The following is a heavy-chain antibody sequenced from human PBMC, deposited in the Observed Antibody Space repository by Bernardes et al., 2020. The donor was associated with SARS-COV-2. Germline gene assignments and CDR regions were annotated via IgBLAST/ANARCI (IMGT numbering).Heavy chain of an antibody. Sequence: GGSLRLSCAASGFTFSNAWMSWVRQAPGKGLEWVGRIKSKTDGGTTDYAAPVKGRFTISRDDSKNTLYLQMNSLKTEDTAVYYCTTDLGMGLGFDYWGQGTLVTVSS. CDR1: GFTFSNAW. J-gene: IGHJ4*02. V-gene: IGHV3-15*01. CDR3: TTDLGMGLGFDY. D-gene: IGHD6-13*01. CDR2: IKSKTDGGTT.